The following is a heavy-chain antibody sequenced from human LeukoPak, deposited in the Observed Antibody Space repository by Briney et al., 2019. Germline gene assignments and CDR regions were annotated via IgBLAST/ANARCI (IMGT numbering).Heavy chain of an antibody. CDR1: GYTFTSYY. V-gene: IGHV1-46*01. CDR3: WTYYYDSSGYYYFDY. CDR2: INPSGGST. D-gene: IGHD3-22*01. Sequence: GASVTVSCKASGYTFTSYYMHWVRQAPGQGLEWMGIINPSGGSTSYAQKFQGRVTMTRDTSTSTVYMELSSLRSEDTAVYYCWTYYYDSSGYYYFDYWGQGTPVTVSS. J-gene: IGHJ4*02.